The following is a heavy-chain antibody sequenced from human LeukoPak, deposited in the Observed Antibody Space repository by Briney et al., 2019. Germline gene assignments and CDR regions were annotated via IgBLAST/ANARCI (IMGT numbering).Heavy chain of an antibody. J-gene: IGHJ6*03. CDR2: ISSSGSTI. V-gene: IGHV3-11*04. Sequence: GGSLRLSCAASGFTFSDYYMSWIRQAPGKGLEWVSYISSSGSTIYYADSVKGRFTISRDNAKNSLYLQMNSLRAEDTAVYYCASGGYCSSTSCYNYYYYYMDVWGKGTTVTVSS. D-gene: IGHD2-2*02. CDR3: ASGGYCSSTSCYNYYYYYMDV. CDR1: GFTFSDYY.